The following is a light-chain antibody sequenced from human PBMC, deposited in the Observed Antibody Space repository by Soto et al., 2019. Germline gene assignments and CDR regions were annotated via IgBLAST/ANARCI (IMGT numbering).Light chain of an antibody. CDR3: QQSYTTVRS. J-gene: IGKJ4*01. CDR1: QTISIY. Sequence: DIQMTPSPSSLSASIGDRVTITCRASQTISIYLNWYQQKPGKAPQLLIYAASRLHSGVPPRFSGSGAGTDFTLTISSLQPEDFATYFGQQSYTTVRSFGGGTKVDIK. CDR2: AAS. V-gene: IGKV1-39*01.